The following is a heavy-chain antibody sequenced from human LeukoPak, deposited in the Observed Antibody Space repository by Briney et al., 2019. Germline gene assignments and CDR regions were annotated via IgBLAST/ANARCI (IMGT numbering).Heavy chain of an antibody. J-gene: IGHJ4*02. CDR1: GGSISSGGYY. D-gene: IGHD1-26*01. CDR2: IYHSGST. CDR3: ARFLDGSYSNFDY. Sequence: SETLSLICTVSGGSISSGGYYWSWIRQPPGKGLEWIGYIYHSGSTYYNPSLKSRVTISVDTSKNQFSLKLSSVTAADTAVYYCARFLDGSYSNFDYWGQGTLVTVSS. V-gene: IGHV4-30-2*01.